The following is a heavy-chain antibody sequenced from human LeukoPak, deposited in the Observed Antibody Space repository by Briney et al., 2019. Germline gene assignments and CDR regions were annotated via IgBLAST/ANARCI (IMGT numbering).Heavy chain of an antibody. CDR2: IGTAGDT. CDR1: GFTFSSYD. Sequence: GGSLRLSCAASGFTFSSYDMHWVRQATGKGLDWVSAIGTAGDTYYPGSVKGRLTISRENAKNSLYLQMNSLRAGDTAVYYCARAPRGVRGVITYGMDVWGQGTTVTVSS. J-gene: IGHJ6*02. V-gene: IGHV3-13*01. CDR3: ARAPRGVRGVITYGMDV. D-gene: IGHD3-10*01.